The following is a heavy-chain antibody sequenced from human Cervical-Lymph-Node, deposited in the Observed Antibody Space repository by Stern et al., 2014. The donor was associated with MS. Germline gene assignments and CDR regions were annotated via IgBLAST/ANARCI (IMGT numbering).Heavy chain of an antibody. Sequence: QVQLQESGPGLVKPSQTLSLTCTVSGGSINSGNYFWSWIRQYPGKGLEWIGYVYNDGRTFYNSALKSRVTISRDTSKNQFSLKLSSVTAADTAVYYCARDFHTFFGSSGYYDSWGQGTLVTVSS. J-gene: IGHJ5*01. V-gene: IGHV4-31*03. CDR1: GGSINSGNYF. CDR3: ARDFHTFFGSSGYYDS. D-gene: IGHD3-22*01. CDR2: VYNDGRT.